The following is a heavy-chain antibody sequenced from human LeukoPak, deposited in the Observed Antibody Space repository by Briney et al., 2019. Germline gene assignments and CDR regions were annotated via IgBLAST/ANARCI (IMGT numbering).Heavy chain of an antibody. CDR2: IYSDNT. J-gene: IGHJ4*02. CDR3: ARNFHRRLYDSSGYYPY. V-gene: IGHV3-21*01. D-gene: IGHD3-22*01. Sequence: GGSLRLSCAASGFTFSSYWMSWVRQAPGKGLEWVSFIYSDNTHYSDSVKGRFTISRDNAKNSLYLQMNSLRAEDTAVYYCARNFHRRLYDSSGYYPYWGQGTLVTVSS. CDR1: GFTFSSYW.